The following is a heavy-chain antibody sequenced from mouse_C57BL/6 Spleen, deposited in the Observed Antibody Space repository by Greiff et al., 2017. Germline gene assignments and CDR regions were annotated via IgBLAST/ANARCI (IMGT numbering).Heavy chain of an antibody. V-gene: IGHV14-4*01. J-gene: IGHJ4*01. Sequence: EVQLQQSGAELVRPGASVKLSCTASGFNIKADYMHWVKQRPEQGLELIGWIDPENGDTEYASKFQGKATITSDTSSNTAYLQLSSLTSEDTAVYYCTTVVRDYYAMDYWGQGTSVTVSS. CDR1: GFNIKADY. CDR3: TTVVRDYYAMDY. D-gene: IGHD1-1*01. CDR2: IDPENGDT.